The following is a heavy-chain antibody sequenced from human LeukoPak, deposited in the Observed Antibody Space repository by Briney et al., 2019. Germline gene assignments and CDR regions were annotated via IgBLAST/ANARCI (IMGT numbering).Heavy chain of an antibody. V-gene: IGHV3-21*01. CDR3: AELGITMIGGV. D-gene: IGHD3-10*02. Sequence: GGSLRLSCAASEFTFSTYSMNWVRQAPGKGLEWVSSISSGSTYIYYADSVKGRFTISRDNAKNSLYLQMNSLRAEDTAVYYCAELGITMIGGVWGKGTTVTISS. CDR1: EFTFSTYS. CDR2: ISSGSTYI. J-gene: IGHJ6*04.